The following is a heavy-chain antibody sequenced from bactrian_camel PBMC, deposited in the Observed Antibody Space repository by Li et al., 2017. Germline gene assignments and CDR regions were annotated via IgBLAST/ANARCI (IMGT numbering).Heavy chain of an antibody. V-gene: IGHV3S1*01. CDR3: AASYRVFGLCSSADYAYDY. D-gene: IGHD3*01. Sequence: HVPLVESGGGSVQAGGSLRLSCTVAGYMFRSYCMGWFRRAPGKEREGVASIDPGGGSTVVADSVKGRFTISKDNAKNTLYLQMDSLKPEDTALYYCAASYRVFGLCSSADYAYDYWGQGTQVTVS. CDR1: GYMFRSYC. CDR2: IDPGGGST. J-gene: IGHJ4*01.